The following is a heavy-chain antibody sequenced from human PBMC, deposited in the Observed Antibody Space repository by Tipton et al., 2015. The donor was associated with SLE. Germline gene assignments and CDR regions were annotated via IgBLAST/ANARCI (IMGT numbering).Heavy chain of an antibody. V-gene: IGHV4-39*07. Sequence: TLSLTCTVSGGSISSSSYYWGWIRQPPGKGLEWIGSIYYSGSTYFNPSLKSRVTMSVDTSKNQFSLNLSSMTAADTAVFYCARQLTTVTTLGAFDIWGQWRIVSVSS. D-gene: IGHD4-17*01. CDR3: ARQLTTVTTLGAFDI. J-gene: IGHJ3*02. CDR1: GGSISSSSYY. CDR2: IYYSGST.